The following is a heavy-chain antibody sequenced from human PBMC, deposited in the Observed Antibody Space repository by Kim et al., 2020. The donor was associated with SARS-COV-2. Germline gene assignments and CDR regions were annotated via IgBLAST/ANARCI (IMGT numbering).Heavy chain of an antibody. CDR1: GGSISSYY. CDR3: ARDPASSSWYAWFDP. J-gene: IGHJ5*02. D-gene: IGHD6-13*01. V-gene: IGHV4-59*01. CDR2: IYYSGST. Sequence: SETLSLTCTVSGGSISSYYWSWIRQPPGKGLEWIGYIYYSGSTNYNPSLKSRVTISVDTSKNQFSLKLSSVTAADTAVYYCARDPASSSWYAWFDPWGQGTLVTVSS.